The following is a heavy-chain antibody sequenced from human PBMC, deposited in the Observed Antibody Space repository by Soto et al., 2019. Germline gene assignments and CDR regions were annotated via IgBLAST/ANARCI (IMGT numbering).Heavy chain of an antibody. V-gene: IGHV1-18*01. CDR3: TRDRNWVDP. Sequence: QVQLVQSGAEVKKPGASVKVSCKASGYTFINYDISWVRQAPGQGLEWMGWVSPSNGKTNYAEKFQGRLTLTTDTFTNTVEMELRSLRPDYTALYYCTRDRNWVDPWGQGTLVTVS. CDR1: GYTFINYD. J-gene: IGHJ5*02. CDR2: VSPSNGKT.